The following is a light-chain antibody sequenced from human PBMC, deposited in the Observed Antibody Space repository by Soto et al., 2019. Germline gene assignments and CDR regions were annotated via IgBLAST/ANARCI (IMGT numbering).Light chain of an antibody. J-gene: IGLJ3*02. CDR1: SSDVGGYNY. Sequence: QSALTQPASVSGSPGQSITISCTGTSSDVGGYNYVSWYQQHPGKAPKLMIYEVNKWPSGVPDRFSGSKSGNTASLTVSGLQAEDEADYYCSSYGGSNNLVFGGGTKLTVL. V-gene: IGLV2-8*01. CDR3: SSYGGSNNLV. CDR2: EVN.